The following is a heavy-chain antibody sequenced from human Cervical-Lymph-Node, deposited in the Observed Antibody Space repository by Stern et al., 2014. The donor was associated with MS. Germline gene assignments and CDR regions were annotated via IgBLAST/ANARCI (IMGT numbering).Heavy chain of an antibody. CDR2: SYPVDSDT. V-gene: IGHV5-51*01. CDR1: GYYFTNYW. D-gene: IGHD4-23*01. CDR3: ARRDYGGRTYFDY. J-gene: IGHJ4*02. Sequence: EVQLVESGAEVKEPGESLKISCKVSGYYFTNYWIGWVRQMPGKGLEWMGISYPVDSDTRYSTSFKGQVTIAADKSISTAYLQWSSLKASDTAIYYCARRDYGGRTYFDYWGQGTLVTVSS.